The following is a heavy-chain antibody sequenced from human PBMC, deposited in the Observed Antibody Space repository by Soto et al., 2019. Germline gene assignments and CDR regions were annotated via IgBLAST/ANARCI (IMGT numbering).Heavy chain of an antibody. CDR3: ARDAVDSSGYYYYYYYGMDV. D-gene: IGHD3-22*01. V-gene: IGHV1-18*01. CDR1: GYTFTRYG. J-gene: IGHJ6*02. Sequence: QVQLVQSGAEVKKPGASVKVSCKASGYTFTRYGISWVRQAPGQELEWMGWISAYNGNTKYAQKLQGRVTMTTDTXXSTAYMELRSLRSDDTAVYYCARDAVDSSGYYYYYYYGMDVWGQGTTVTVSS. CDR2: ISAYNGNT.